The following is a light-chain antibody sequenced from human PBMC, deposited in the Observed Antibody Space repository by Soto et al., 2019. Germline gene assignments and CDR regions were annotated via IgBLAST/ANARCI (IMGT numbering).Light chain of an antibody. CDR1: QSVNSNY. CDR2: GAS. V-gene: IGKV3-20*01. Sequence: DIVLTQSPGTLSLSPGDRATLSCRSSQSVNSNYLAWYQQKPGQAPRLLFFGASTRATGIPDRFRGSGSGTDFTLTINSVEHEDFAVYYCQQYGRTFGQGTKLEIK. CDR3: QQYGRT. J-gene: IGKJ2*01.